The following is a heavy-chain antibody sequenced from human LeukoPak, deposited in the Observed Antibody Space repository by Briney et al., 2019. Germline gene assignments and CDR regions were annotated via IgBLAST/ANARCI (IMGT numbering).Heavy chain of an antibody. CDR1: GGSITTSSFY. CDR3: VRAVGAVAGPGDWFDP. J-gene: IGHJ5*02. D-gene: IGHD6-19*01. CDR2: FYYTGDT. Sequence: SETLSLTCNVSGGSITTSSFYWGWIRQTPGKGLEWIGTFYYTGDTYYNRSLKSRATIAVATSKDQFFLALSSVTAADTAVYYCVRAVGAVAGPGDWFDPWGPGTLVTVSS. V-gene: IGHV4-39*01.